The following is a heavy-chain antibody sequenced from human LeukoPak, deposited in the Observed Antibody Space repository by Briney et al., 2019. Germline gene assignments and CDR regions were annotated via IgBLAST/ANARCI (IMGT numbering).Heavy chain of an antibody. CDR3: ARGRRVTQLLQLGPIFDY. Sequence: ASVKVSCKASGYTFTSYYMHWVRQAPGQGLEWMGIINPGGGSTSYAQKFQGRVTMTRDTSTSTVYMELSSLRSEDTAVYYCARGRRVTQLLQLGPIFDYWGQGTLVSVSS. V-gene: IGHV1-46*01. D-gene: IGHD2-21*02. CDR1: GYTFTSYY. J-gene: IGHJ4*02. CDR2: INPGGGST.